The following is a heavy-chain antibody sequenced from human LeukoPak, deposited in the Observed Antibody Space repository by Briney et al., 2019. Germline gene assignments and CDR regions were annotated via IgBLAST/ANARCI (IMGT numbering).Heavy chain of an antibody. V-gene: IGHV4-34*01. CDR2: INHSGST. Sequence: SETLSLTCTVSGGSISSYYWSWIRQPPGKGLEWIGEINHSGSTNYNPSLKSRVTISVDTSKNQFSLKLSSVTAADTAVYYCARVFGSYEPFDYWGQGTLVTVSS. CDR3: ARVFGSYEPFDY. J-gene: IGHJ4*02. D-gene: IGHD1-26*01. CDR1: GGSISSYY.